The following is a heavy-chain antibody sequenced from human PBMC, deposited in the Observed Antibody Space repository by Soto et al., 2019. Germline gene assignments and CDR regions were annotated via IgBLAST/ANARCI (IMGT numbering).Heavy chain of an antibody. Sequence: ASVKVSCKASGYTFTSYGISWVRQAPGQGLEWMGWISAYNGNTNYAQKLQGRVTMTTNTSTSTAYMELSSLRSEDTAVYYCARTGPPNYGSGSHLSWTSFYSSYYMDVRGKGTTVTVSS. V-gene: IGHV1-18*01. CDR2: ISAYNGNT. CDR3: ARTGPPNYGSGSHLSWTSFYSSYYMDV. J-gene: IGHJ6*03. D-gene: IGHD3-10*01. CDR1: GYTFTSYG.